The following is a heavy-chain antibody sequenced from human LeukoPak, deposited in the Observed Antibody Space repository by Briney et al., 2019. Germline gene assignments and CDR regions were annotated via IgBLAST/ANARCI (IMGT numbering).Heavy chain of an antibody. D-gene: IGHD6-25*01. V-gene: IGHV1-2*02. Sequence: ASVKVSCKASGYTFTGYYMHWVRQAPGQGLEWMGWINPNSGGTNYAQKFQGRVTMTRDTSISTAYMELSRLRSDDAAVYYCARERTPGSGYGVDYWGQGTVVTVSS. CDR2: INPNSGGT. CDR1: GYTFTGYY. J-gene: IGHJ4*02. CDR3: ARERTPGSGYGVDY.